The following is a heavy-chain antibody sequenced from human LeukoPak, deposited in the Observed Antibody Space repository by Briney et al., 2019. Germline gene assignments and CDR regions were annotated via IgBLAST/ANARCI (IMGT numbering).Heavy chain of an antibody. CDR1: GFTFSSYS. J-gene: IGHJ4*02. V-gene: IGHV3-21*01. D-gene: IGHD5-12*01. CDR2: VSSSSSYI. CDR3: ARDPNSGYDC. Sequence: PGGSLRLSCAASGFTFSSYSMNWVRQAPGKGLEWVSSVSSSSSYIYYADSVKGRFTISRDNAKNSLYLQMNSLRAEDTAVYYCARDPNSGYDCWGQGTLVTVSS.